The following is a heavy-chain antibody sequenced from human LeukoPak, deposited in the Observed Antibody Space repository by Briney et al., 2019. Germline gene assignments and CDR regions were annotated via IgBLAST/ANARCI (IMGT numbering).Heavy chain of an antibody. CDR3: ARSPYYGGNAPRFDY. V-gene: IGHV4-39*07. Sequence: SETLSLTCTVSGGSISTSSYYWGWVRQPPGKGLEWIGNIFYSGSTYYSPSLKSRVTISLDTSKNQFSLKLSSVTAADTAVYYCARSPYYGGNAPRFDYWGQGALVTVSS. D-gene: IGHD4-23*01. J-gene: IGHJ4*02. CDR2: IFYSGST. CDR1: GGSISTSSYY.